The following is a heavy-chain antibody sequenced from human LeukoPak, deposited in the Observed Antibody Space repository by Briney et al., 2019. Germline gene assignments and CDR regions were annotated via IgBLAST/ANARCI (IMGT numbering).Heavy chain of an antibody. CDR3: ARWVIWTGPYFDY. CDR1: GGSINTRSYY. V-gene: IGHV4-39*06. Sequence: PSETLSLICSVSGGSINTRSYYWGWLRQPPGKGLESIGSIYYTGSTYYNVSPRGRVTISIDPANNQFALRPSAVSAADTAVYCCARWVIWTGPYFDYWGQGTLVTVSS. J-gene: IGHJ4*02. CDR2: IYYTGST. D-gene: IGHD3/OR15-3a*01.